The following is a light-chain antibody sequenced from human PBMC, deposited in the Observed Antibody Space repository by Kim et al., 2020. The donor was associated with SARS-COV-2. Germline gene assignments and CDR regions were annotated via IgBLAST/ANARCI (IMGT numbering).Light chain of an antibody. CDR3: QQEYSTPAIT. J-gene: IGKJ4*02. CDR2: WAS. CDR1: QSVLYSSNNKNY. Sequence: DIVMTQSPDSLAVSLGERATINCKSSQSVLYSSNNKNYLAWYQQKPGQHPKLLIYWASTRESGVPDRFSGSGCGTDFTLTISSLQAEDVAVDYCQQEYSTPAITFGGGTKVDIK. V-gene: IGKV4-1*01.